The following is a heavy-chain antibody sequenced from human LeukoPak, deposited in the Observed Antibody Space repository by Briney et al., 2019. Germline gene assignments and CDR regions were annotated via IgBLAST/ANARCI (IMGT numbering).Heavy chain of an antibody. D-gene: IGHD6-13*01. V-gene: IGHV1-69*05. Sequence: SVKVSCKASGGTFSSYAISWVRQAPGQGLEWMGGIIPIFGTANYAQKFQGRVTITTDESTSTAYMELSSLRSEDTAVYYCARGGTAAPWSFHPWGQGTLVPVSS. CDR2: IIPIFGTA. CDR3: ARGGTAAPWSFHP. CDR1: GGTFSSYA. J-gene: IGHJ5*02.